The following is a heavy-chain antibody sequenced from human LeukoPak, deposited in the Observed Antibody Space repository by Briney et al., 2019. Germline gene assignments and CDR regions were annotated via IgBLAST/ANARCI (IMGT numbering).Heavy chain of an antibody. D-gene: IGHD1-26*01. CDR3: ARDPTSSWETAFDI. CDR1: APTFNTYT. CDR2: ISSGTSYI. V-gene: IGHV3-21*01. J-gene: IGHJ3*02. Sequence: GRSLRLSCAASAPTFNTYTMNCVRQAPGKGLDWVSSISSGTSYIYYADSVKGRFTISRDNAKNSLYLQMNSLRAEDTAVYYCARDPTSSWETAFDIWGQGTMVTVSS.